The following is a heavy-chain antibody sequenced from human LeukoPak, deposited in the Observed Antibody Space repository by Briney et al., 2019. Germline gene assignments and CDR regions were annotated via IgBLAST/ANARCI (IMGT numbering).Heavy chain of an antibody. Sequence: ASVKVSCKASGYTFTSYAMNWVRQAPGQGLEWMGWINTNTGNPTYAQGFTGRFVFSLDTSVSTAYLQISSLKAEDTAVYYCARVAPVREMATIMDFDYWGQGTLVTVSS. J-gene: IGHJ4*02. V-gene: IGHV7-4-1*02. CDR1: GYTFTSYA. CDR2: INTNTGNP. CDR3: ARVAPVREMATIMDFDY. D-gene: IGHD5-24*01.